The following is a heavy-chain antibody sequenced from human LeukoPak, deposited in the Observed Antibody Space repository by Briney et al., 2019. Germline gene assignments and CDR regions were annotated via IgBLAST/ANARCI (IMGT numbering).Heavy chain of an antibody. CDR3: ARVVVAATLDY. Sequence: GGSLRLSCSASGFTFSSYSMNWVRQAPGKGLKWVSSISSSSSYIYYADSVKGRFTISRDNAKNSLYPQMNSLRAEDTAVYYCARVVVAATLDYWGQGTLVTVSS. J-gene: IGHJ4*02. CDR1: GFTFSSYS. CDR2: ISSSSSYI. V-gene: IGHV3-21*01. D-gene: IGHD2-15*01.